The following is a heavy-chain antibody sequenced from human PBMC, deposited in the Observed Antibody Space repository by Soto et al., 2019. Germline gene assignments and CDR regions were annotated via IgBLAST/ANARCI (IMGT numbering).Heavy chain of an antibody. CDR1: GGSLSGYG. V-gene: IGHV4-59*08. Sequence: SVTLSVTCSVAGGSLSGYGWSWIRPPPGKGLEWIGYIYSDGFTIYSPSLNSRVTISVDTSKNQFSLKLTSMTAADTAVYYCARSEATVLDYWGQGTLVTVSS. CDR2: IYSDGFT. J-gene: IGHJ4*02. CDR3: ARSEATVLDY. D-gene: IGHD4-17*01.